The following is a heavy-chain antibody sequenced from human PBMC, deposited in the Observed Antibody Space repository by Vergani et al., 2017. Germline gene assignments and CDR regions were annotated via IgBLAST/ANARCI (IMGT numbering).Heavy chain of an antibody. CDR3: ASTQSACGRKENPTDIWFDP. CDR1: GFTFSSYS. V-gene: IGHV3-21*01. CDR2: ISSGSSYI. J-gene: IGHJ5*02. Sequence: EVQLVESGGGLVKPGGSLRLSCAASGFTFSSYSMNWVRQAPGKGLEWVSSISSGSSYIYYADSVKGRFTISRDNAKTSLYLQMNSLRAEDTAVYYCASTQSACGRKENPTDIWFDPWGQGTLVTVSS. D-gene: IGHD2-21*01.